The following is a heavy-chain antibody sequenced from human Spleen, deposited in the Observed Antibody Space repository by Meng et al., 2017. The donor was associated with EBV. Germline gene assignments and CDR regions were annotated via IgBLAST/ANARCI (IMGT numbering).Heavy chain of an antibody. V-gene: IGHV4-4*02. J-gene: IGHJ4*02. D-gene: IGHD2-15*01. Sequence: QLVERGRGRVRPSGTLSLTCAVSRGFITSGDWWSWVRQSPGKGLEWIGEIHHSGGTSYNPSLKSRVTISLDMSKDQFSLRLSSVTAADTAVYYCARAGYHRPASEYWGQGTLVTVSS. CDR3: ARAGYHRPASEY. CDR2: IHHSGGT. CDR1: RGFITSGDW.